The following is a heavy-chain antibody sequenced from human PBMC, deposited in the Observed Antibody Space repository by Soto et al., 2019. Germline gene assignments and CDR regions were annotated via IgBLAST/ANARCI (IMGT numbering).Heavy chain of an antibody. CDR2: IYSGGST. D-gene: IGHD3-16*01. V-gene: IGHV3-66*01. J-gene: IGHJ4*02. CDR3: ARDPWAADY. CDR1: GFTVSTKS. Sequence: EVQLVESGGGLVQPGGSLRLSCAASGFTVSTKSMSWVRQAPGKGLEWVSVIYSGGSTFYADSARGRFTISRDNSKNTVNLQMNSLRAEDTAVYYCARDPWAADYWGQGTLVTVSS.